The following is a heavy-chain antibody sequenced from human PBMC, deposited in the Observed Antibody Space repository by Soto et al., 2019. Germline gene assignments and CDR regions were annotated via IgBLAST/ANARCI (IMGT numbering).Heavy chain of an antibody. Sequence: PSETLSLTCTFSCGSIISGGYYWSWIRQHPGKGLEWIGYIYYSGSTYYNPSLKSRVTISVDTSKNQFSLKLSSVTAADTAVYYCARGRYDILTAGWFDPWGQGTLVTVSS. J-gene: IGHJ5*02. D-gene: IGHD3-9*01. CDR3: ARGRYDILTAGWFDP. CDR1: CGSIISGGYY. CDR2: IYYSGST. V-gene: IGHV4-31*03.